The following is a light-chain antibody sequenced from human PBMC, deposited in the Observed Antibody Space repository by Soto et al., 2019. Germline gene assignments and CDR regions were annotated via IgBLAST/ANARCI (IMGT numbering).Light chain of an antibody. J-gene: IGLJ3*02. Sequence: QLVLTQPASVSGSPGQSVTISCTGTSSDVGRYDYVSWYQQYPGKAPKLIIYEVSDRPSGVSNRFSGSKSGNTASLTISGLQADDEADYYCSSYSNILDLVFGGGTKLTVL. CDR2: EVS. V-gene: IGLV2-14*01. CDR1: SSDVGRYDY. CDR3: SSYSNILDLV.